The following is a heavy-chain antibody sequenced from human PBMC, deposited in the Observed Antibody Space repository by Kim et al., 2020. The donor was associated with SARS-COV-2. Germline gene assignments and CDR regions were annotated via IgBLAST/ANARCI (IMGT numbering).Heavy chain of an antibody. CDR2: IRSKASSYAT. J-gene: IGHJ6*03. Sequence: GGSLRLSCAASGFTFSGSSMHWVRQASGKGLEWVGRIRSKASSYATAYAASVKGRFTISRDDSKNTAYLQMNSLKTEDTAVYYCTRHVRPYYDFWSGTEEYMDVWGKGTTVTVSS. CDR1: GFTFSGSS. CDR3: TRHVRPYYDFWSGTEEYMDV. D-gene: IGHD3-3*01. V-gene: IGHV3-73*01.